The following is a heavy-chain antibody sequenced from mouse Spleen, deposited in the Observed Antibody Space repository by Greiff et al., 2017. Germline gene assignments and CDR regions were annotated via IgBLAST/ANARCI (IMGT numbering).Heavy chain of an antibody. V-gene: IGHV5-9-1*02. Sequence: DVKLQESGEGLVKPGGSLKLSCAASGFTFSSYAMSWVRQTPEKRLEWVAYISSGGDYIYYADTVKGRFTISRDNARNTLYLQMSSLKSEDTAMYYCTRDEGLPFDYWGQGTTLTVSS. J-gene: IGHJ2*01. CDR3: TRDEGLPFDY. D-gene: IGHD2-4*01. CDR1: GFTFSSYA. CDR2: ISSGGDYI.